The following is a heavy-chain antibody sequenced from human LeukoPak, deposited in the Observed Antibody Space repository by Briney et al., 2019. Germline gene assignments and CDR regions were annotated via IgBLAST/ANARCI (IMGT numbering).Heavy chain of an antibody. Sequence: SETLSLTCAVYGGSFSGYYWSWIRQPPGKGLEWIGEINHSGSTNYNPSLKSRVTISVDTSKNQFSLELSSVTAADTAVYYCARRSKQWLVRHPSWIWFDPWGQGTLVTVSS. J-gene: IGHJ5*02. CDR2: INHSGST. V-gene: IGHV4-34*01. CDR3: ARRSKQWLVRHPSWIWFDP. CDR1: GGSFSGYY. D-gene: IGHD6-19*01.